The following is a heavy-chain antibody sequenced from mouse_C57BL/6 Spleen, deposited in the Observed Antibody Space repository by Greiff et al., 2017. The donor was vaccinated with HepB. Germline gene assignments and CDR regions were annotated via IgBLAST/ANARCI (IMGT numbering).Heavy chain of an antibody. CDR2: IWSGGST. D-gene: IGHD2-4*01. CDR3: ARDHYDLAWFAY. J-gene: IGHJ3*01. V-gene: IGHV2-2*01. Sequence: VKLQESGPGLVQPSQSLSITCTVSGFSLTSYGVHWVRQSPGKGLAWLGVIWSGGSTDYNAAFISRLSISKDNSKSQVFFKMNSLQADDTAIYYCARDHYDLAWFAYWGQGTLVTVSA. CDR1: GFSLTSYG.